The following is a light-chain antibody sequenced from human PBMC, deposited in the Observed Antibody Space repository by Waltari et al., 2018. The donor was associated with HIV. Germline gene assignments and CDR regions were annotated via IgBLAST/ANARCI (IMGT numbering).Light chain of an antibody. Sequence: EIVLKQSPGTLSLSPWERATLSCRASQSVSSSYLAWYQQKPGQAPRLRIYGASSRATGIPDRFSGSESGTDFTLTISRLEPEDFAVYYCQQYGSSPPVTFGQGTRLEIK. CDR1: QSVSSSY. CDR2: GAS. CDR3: QQYGSSPPVT. J-gene: IGKJ5*01. V-gene: IGKV3-20*01.